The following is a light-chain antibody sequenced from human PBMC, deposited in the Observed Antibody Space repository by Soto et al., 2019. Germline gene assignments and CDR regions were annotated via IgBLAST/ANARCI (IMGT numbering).Light chain of an antibody. J-gene: IGKJ5*01. V-gene: IGKV3-20*01. CDR1: QSVSGSH. CDR3: QHFDCSLIT. CDR2: GAS. Sequence: ESVLTQSPGTLSLSPGERATLSCRASQSVSGSHLAWYQQKPGQAPRLLIYGASTRATGVPDRFSGSGSGADFTLTIRRLEPEDFALYYCQHFDCSLITFGQGTRLEVK.